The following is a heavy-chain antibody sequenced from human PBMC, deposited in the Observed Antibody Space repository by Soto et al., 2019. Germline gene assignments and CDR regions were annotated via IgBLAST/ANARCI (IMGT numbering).Heavy chain of an antibody. CDR3: AGSAGAIWYA. J-gene: IGHJ6*02. D-gene: IGHD2-8*01. V-gene: IGHV4-61*01. CDR1: GGSVSSGLFY. Sequence: SETLSLTCTVSGGSVSSGLFYWSWLRQAPGKGLEWIGYIYNSGGTDSNPSLKSRVTMSVDTSKNQFSLKLSSVTAADTAVYYFAGSAGAIWYAWGQGTTVTVSS. CDR2: IYNSGGT.